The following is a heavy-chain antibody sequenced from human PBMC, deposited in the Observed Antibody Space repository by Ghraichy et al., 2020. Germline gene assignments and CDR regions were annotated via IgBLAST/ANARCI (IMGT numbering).Heavy chain of an antibody. CDR2: MNPNSGNT. CDR1: GYTFTSYD. J-gene: IGHJ5*02. Sequence: ASVKVSCKASGYTFTSYDINWVRQATGQGLEWMGWMNPNSGNTGYAQKFQGRVTMTRNTSISTAYMELSSLRSEDTAVYYCARGDPPYYYDSSGYFAPPGFDPWGQGTLVTVSS. CDR3: ARGDPPYYYDSSGYFAPPGFDP. D-gene: IGHD3-22*01. V-gene: IGHV1-8*01.